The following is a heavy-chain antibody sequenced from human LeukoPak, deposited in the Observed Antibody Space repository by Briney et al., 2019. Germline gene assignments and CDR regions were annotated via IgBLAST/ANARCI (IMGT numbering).Heavy chain of an antibody. Sequence: GGSLRLSCSASGFTFSSYAMHWVRQAPGKGLEYVSAISSNGGSTYYADSVKGRFTISRDNSKNTLYLQMSSLRAEDTAVYYCVKGTWGSDYELSDKYYFDYWGQGTLVTVSS. CDR1: GFTFSSYA. D-gene: IGHD3-16*01. V-gene: IGHV3-64D*09. CDR3: VKGTWGSDYELSDKYYFDY. CDR2: ISSNGGST. J-gene: IGHJ4*02.